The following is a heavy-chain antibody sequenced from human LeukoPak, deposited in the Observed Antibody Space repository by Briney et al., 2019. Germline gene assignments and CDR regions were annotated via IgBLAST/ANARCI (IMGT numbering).Heavy chain of an antibody. V-gene: IGHV4-34*12. Sequence: KPSETLSLTCAVRGESFSAYFWSWIRQVPGKGLEWIGSIFHTGSSYYNPSLKSPVAISVDTSKNQFSLELSSVTAADTAVYYCARDLGLTISDNWFDPWGQGTLVTVSS. J-gene: IGHJ5*02. CDR3: ARDLGLTISDNWFDP. CDR2: IFHTGSS. CDR1: GESFSAYF. D-gene: IGHD3-3*01.